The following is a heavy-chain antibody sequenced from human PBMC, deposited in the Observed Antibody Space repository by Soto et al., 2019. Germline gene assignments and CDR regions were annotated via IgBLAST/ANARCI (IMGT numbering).Heavy chain of an antibody. V-gene: IGHV3-21*01. D-gene: IGHD5-12*01. CDR1: GFTFSSYS. CDR3: ARGHRVEWLRQPYYYYYYMDV. CDR2: ISSSSSYI. Sequence: GGSLRLSCAASGFTFSSYSMNWVRQAPGKGLEWVSSISSSSSYIYYADSVKGRFTISRDNAKNSLYLQMNSLRAEDTAVYYCARGHRVEWLRQPYYYYYYMDVWGKGTTVTVSS. J-gene: IGHJ6*03.